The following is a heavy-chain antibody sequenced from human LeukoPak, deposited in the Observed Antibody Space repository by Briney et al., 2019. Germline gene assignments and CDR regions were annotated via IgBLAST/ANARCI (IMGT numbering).Heavy chain of an antibody. J-gene: IGHJ5*02. V-gene: IGHV3-30*02. CDR3: ANLGGVVVPAAINNWFDP. CDR2: IRYDGSNK. CDR1: GFTFSSYG. D-gene: IGHD2-2*01. Sequence: PGGSLRLSCAASGFTFSSYGMHWVRQAPGKGLEWVAFIRYDGSNKYYADSVKGRFTISRDNSKNTLYLQVNSLRAEDTAVYYCANLGGVVVPAAINNWFDPWGQGTLVTVSS.